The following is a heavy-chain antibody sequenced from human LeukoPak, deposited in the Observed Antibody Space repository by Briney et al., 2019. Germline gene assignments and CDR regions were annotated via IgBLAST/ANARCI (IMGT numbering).Heavy chain of an antibody. Sequence: PSETLSLTCAVYGGSFSGYYWSWIRQPPGKGLEWIGEINHSGSTNYNPSLKSRVTISVDTSKDQFSLKLSSVPAADTAVYYCARVAVPYYYDSSGKIDYWGQGTLVTVSS. CDR2: INHSGST. V-gene: IGHV4-34*01. J-gene: IGHJ4*02. D-gene: IGHD3-22*01. CDR3: ARVAVPYYYDSSGKIDY. CDR1: GGSFSGYY.